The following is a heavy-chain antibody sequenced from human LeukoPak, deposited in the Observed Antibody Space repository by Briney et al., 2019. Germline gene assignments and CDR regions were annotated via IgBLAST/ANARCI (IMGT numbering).Heavy chain of an antibody. CDR3: ARDRDGESDI. Sequence: ASVKVSCKASGGTFSSYAISWVRQAPGQGLEWMGGIIPIFGTANYAQKFQGRVTITADKSTSTAYMELSSLRSEGTAVYYCARDRDGESDIWGQGTMVTVSS. CDR2: IIPIFGTA. V-gene: IGHV1-69*06. J-gene: IGHJ3*02. D-gene: IGHD3-10*01. CDR1: GGTFSSYA.